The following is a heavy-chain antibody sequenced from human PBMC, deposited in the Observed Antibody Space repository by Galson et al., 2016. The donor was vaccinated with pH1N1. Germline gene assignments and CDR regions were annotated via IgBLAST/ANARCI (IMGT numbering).Heavy chain of an antibody. Sequence: SVKVSCKASGGTFSSYGINWVRQAPGQGLEWMGGIIPIFGTAKYAQNFQGRVTITADESTTTAYMARSSLRSEDTAVYFCAREDYYDTDLSDWYFDLGGRGTLLTVSS. V-gene: IGHV1-69*13. CDR2: IIPIFGTA. CDR3: AREDYYDTDLSDWYFDL. CDR1: GGTFSSYG. D-gene: IGHD3-22*01. J-gene: IGHJ2*01.